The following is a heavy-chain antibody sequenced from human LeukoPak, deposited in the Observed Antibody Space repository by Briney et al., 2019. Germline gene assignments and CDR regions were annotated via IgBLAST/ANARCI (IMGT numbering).Heavy chain of an antibody. D-gene: IGHD1-7*01. CDR3: ARDLAGTTF. Sequence: GGSLRLSCAASGFTFSSYWMHWVRQVPGKGLVWVSRINSEGGTPDYADSVKGRFIISRDNARSTVFLQMNSLRAEDTAVYYCARDLAGTTFWGQGTLVTVSS. V-gene: IGHV3-74*01. J-gene: IGHJ4*02. CDR2: INSEGGTP. CDR1: GFTFSSYW.